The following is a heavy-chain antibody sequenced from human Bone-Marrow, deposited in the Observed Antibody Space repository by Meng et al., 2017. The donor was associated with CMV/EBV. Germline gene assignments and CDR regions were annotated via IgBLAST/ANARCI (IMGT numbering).Heavy chain of an antibody. D-gene: IGHD2-2*01. Sequence: GESLKISCAASGFTFSSYSMNWVRQAPGKGLEWVSYISSSSSTIYYADSVKGRFTISRDNSKNTLYLQMNSLRPEDTAMYYCARVKRVLVVAAAIGPYGMDVWGQGTLVTVSS. J-gene: IGHJ6*02. CDR1: GFTFSSYS. CDR2: ISSSSSTI. CDR3: ARVKRVLVVAAAIGPYGMDV. V-gene: IGHV3-48*01.